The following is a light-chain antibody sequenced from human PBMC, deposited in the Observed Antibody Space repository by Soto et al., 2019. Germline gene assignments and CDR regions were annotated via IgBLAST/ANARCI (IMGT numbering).Light chain of an antibody. CDR3: AAWDDSLNGLV. CDR1: SSNIGSNT. V-gene: IGLV1-44*01. J-gene: IGLJ2*01. CDR2: TNN. Sequence: QSVLTQPPSASGTPGQRVTLSCSGSSSNIGSNTVNWYQQLPGTAPKLLIYTNNQRPSGVPDRFSGSKSGTSASLAISGLQSEDDADYYCAAWDDSLNGLVFGGGTKLTVL.